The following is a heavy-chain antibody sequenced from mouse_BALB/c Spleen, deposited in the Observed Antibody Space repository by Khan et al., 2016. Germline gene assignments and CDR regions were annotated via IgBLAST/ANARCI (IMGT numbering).Heavy chain of an antibody. V-gene: IGHV1-22*01. Sequence: IQLVQSGPELVKPGASVKISCKTSGYTFTDYTIHWVKQSHGESLEWIGNINPNIGGTSYNQNFKGKATLTVDKSSTTAYMELRSLTSEDSAIXFCARGRFAFWGQGTLVTVSA. CDR2: INPNIGGT. J-gene: IGHJ3*01. CDR3: ARGRFAF. CDR1: GYTFTDYT.